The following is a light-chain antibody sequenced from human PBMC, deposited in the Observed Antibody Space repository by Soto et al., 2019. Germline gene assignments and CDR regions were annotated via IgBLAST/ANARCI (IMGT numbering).Light chain of an antibody. CDR1: SSNIGAGYD. CDR2: ADN. Sequence: QSVLTQTPSVSGAPGRKITMSCTGSSSNIGAGYDVHWYQQVPGAAPRLLIYADNNRPSGVPDRFSASKSGTSASLAITGLQGDDEANYYCQSYDTSLSGVIFGAGTKLTVL. J-gene: IGLJ2*01. CDR3: QSYDTSLSGVI. V-gene: IGLV1-40*01.